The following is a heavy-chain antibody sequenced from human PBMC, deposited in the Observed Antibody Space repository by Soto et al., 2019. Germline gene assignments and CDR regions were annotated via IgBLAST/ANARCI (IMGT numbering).Heavy chain of an antibody. D-gene: IGHD3-3*01. Sequence: SETQCLTCSVSGGSIGGYDGRWIRRPPGKGLEWIGYIYYSGSTNYNPSLKSRVTISVDTSKNQFSLKLSPVTAADTAVYYCARQATYYDFWSGYSDRPRPEYYFDYRGQGTLVTVSS. V-gene: IGHV4-59*01. CDR1: GGSIGGYD. J-gene: IGHJ4*02. CDR3: ARQATYYDFWSGYSDRPRPEYYFDY. CDR2: IYYSGST.